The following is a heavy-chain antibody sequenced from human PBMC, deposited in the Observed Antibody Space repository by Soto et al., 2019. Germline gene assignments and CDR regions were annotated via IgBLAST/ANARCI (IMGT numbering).Heavy chain of an antibody. CDR2: INLDGSEK. CDR3: ARDGSASWYSYDYHGMDV. J-gene: IGHJ6*02. Sequence: EVQLVESGGGLVQPGGSLRLSCAASGFTFRTYWLSWVRQVPGKGLEWVANINLDGSEKNYVDSVKGRFTIFRDNARNSLYLQMSSLRADDSALYYCARDGSASWYSYDYHGMDVWGQGTTVTVSS. CDR1: GFTFRTYW. D-gene: IGHD5-18*01. V-gene: IGHV3-7*05.